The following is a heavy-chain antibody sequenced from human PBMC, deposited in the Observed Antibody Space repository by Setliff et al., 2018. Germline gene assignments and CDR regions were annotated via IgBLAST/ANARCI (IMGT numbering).Heavy chain of an antibody. CDR3: RYWSGYYNNDY. J-gene: IGHJ4*02. Sequence: SETLSLTCTVYGGSLTNYYWGWIRQSPGKGLEWIGEINHSGSTNYNPYLKSRLTISVDASTNQFSLKLYSVTAADTAVYYCRYWSGYYNNDYWGQGTLVTVS. CDR1: GGSLTNYY. CDR2: INHSGST. V-gene: IGHV4-34*01. D-gene: IGHD3-3*01.